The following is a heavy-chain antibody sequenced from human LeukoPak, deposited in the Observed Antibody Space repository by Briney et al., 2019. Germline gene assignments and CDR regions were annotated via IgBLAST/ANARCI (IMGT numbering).Heavy chain of an antibody. J-gene: IGHJ4*02. D-gene: IGHD3-3*01. CDR3: AKFNDFWSGYVDY. V-gene: IGHV3-33*06. Sequence: GGSLRLSCAASGFTFSSYVMHWVRQAPGKGLEWVAVIWSDGSNKYFADSVKGRFTISRDNSKNTLYLQMNSLRAEDTAVYYCAKFNDFWSGYVDYWGQGTLVTVSS. CDR1: GFTFSSYV. CDR2: IWSDGSNK.